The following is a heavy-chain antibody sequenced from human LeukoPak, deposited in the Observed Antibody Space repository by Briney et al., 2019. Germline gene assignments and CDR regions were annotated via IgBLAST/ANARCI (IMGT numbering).Heavy chain of an antibody. V-gene: IGHV3-30*02. CDR1: GFTFSSYG. D-gene: IGHD3-22*01. J-gene: IGHJ4*02. Sequence: GGPLRLSCAASGFTFSSYGVHWFREAPGKGRERVTFIQYDGSHKCYGDSVKGRFTISRDNSKNTLYLQMNSLRAEDTALYYCAKDRYDSSGYYWAQDYWGQGTLVTVSS. CDR2: IQYDGSHK. CDR3: AKDRYDSSGYYWAQDY.